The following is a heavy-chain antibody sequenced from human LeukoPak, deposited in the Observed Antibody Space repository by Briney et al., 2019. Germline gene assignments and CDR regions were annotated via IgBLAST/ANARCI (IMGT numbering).Heavy chain of an antibody. D-gene: IGHD6-13*01. V-gene: IGHV3-21*04. CDR3: ARDLGGYSSSYAFDI. Sequence: PGGSLRLSCAASGFTFSSYSMNWVRQAPGKGLEWVSSISSSSSYIYYADSVKGRFTISRDNAKNSLYLQMNSLRAEDTAVYYCARDLGGYSSSYAFDIWGQGTMVTVSS. J-gene: IGHJ3*02. CDR2: ISSSSSYI. CDR1: GFTFSSYS.